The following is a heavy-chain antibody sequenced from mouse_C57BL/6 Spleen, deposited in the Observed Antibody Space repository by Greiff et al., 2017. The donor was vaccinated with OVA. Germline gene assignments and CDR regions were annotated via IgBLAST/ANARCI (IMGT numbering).Heavy chain of an antibody. CDR3: TRSDYDYDQAWFAY. Sequence: VQLQQSGPVLARPGASVKMSCKPSGYTFTSYWMHWVKQRPGQGLEWIGAIYPGNSDTSYNQKFKGKAKLTAVTSASTAYMELSSLTNEDSAVYYCTRSDYDYDQAWFAYWGQGTLVTVSA. D-gene: IGHD2-4*01. CDR2: IYPGNSDT. J-gene: IGHJ3*01. CDR1: GYTFTSYW. V-gene: IGHV1-5*01.